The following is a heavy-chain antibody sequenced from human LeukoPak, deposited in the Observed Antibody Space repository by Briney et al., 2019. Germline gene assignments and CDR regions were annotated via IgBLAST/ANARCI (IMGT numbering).Heavy chain of an antibody. V-gene: IGHV3-23*01. CDR2: ISGSGGST. CDR3: AKDGQSSGYYFDY. CDR1: GFTFSSYA. D-gene: IGHD3-22*01. J-gene: IGHJ4*02. Sequence: GGSLRLSCAASGFTFSSYAMSWVRQAPGKGLEWVSAISGSGGSTYYADSVKGRFTTSRDNSKNTLYLQMNSLRAEDTAVYYCAKDGQSSGYYFDYWGQGTLVTVSS.